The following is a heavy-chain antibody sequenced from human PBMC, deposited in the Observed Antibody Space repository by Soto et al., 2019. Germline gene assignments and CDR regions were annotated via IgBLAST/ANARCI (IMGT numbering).Heavy chain of an antibody. CDR3: ARGRIVASIHDAFEI. D-gene: IGHD5-12*01. V-gene: IGHV1-18*01. Sequence: QGQLLQSGDEVKTPGASVRVSCRASGYPFTSYGISWVRQAPGQGLEWVAWISAYNGKRDTAQKFQDRVTMTLDTATDRAHMDLWVLTSADTAVYYCARGRIVASIHDAFEIWGQGTKVTVSS. J-gene: IGHJ3*02. CDR1: GYPFTSYG. CDR2: ISAYNGKR.